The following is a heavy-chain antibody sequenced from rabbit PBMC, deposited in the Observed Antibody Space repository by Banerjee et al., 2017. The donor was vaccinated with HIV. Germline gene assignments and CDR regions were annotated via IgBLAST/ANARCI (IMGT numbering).Heavy chain of an antibody. Sequence: QEQLKESGGGLVQPGGSLKLSCKASGFSFSNKYVMCWVRQAPGKGLEWIACINTSSGNTVYASWAKGRFTISRTSSTTVTLQMTSLTAADTATYFCARDRDGDAGYGSLALRGPGTLVTVS. J-gene: IGHJ4*01. CDR3: ARDRDGDAGYGSLAL. D-gene: IGHD7-1*01. CDR1: GFSFSNKYV. CDR2: INTSSGNT. V-gene: IGHV1S45*01.